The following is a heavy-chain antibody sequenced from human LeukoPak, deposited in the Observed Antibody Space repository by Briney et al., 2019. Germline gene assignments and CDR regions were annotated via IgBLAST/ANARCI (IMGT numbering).Heavy chain of an antibody. J-gene: IGHJ4*02. D-gene: IGHD6-19*01. Sequence: EASVNLSCKASGYTFTSYCIRWVRQAPGQGLEWMGWISSYNGNTNYAQKLQGRVTITTDTSTSTAYMDLRSLRSHDTAVYYCARAGYSSGWYPTKAVDYWGQGTLVTVSS. CDR2: ISSYNGNT. CDR1: GYTFTSYC. CDR3: ARAGYSSGWYPTKAVDY. V-gene: IGHV1-18*04.